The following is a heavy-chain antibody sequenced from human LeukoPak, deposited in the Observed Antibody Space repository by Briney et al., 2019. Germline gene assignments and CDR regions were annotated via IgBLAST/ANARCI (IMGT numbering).Heavy chain of an antibody. D-gene: IGHD6-19*01. CDR3: ARVVAVAGYNWFDP. CDR1: GFTFSSYE. Sequence: GGSLRLSCAASGFTFSSYEMNWVRQAPGKGLEWVSSISSSSSYIYYADSVKGRFTISRDNARNSLYLQMNSLRAEDTAVYYCARVVAVAGYNWFDPWGQGTLVTVSS. CDR2: ISSSSSYI. J-gene: IGHJ5*02. V-gene: IGHV3-21*01.